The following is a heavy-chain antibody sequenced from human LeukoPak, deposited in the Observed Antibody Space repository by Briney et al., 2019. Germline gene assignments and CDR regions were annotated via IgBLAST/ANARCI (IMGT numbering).Heavy chain of an antibody. J-gene: IGHJ6*04. CDR3: ARGYGSGSYAGMDV. D-gene: IGHD3-10*01. V-gene: IGHV3-13*05. Sequence: PGRSLRLSCVASGFTFSSNGMHWVRQAAGKGPESVSGIDTAGDPCYPGSVKGRFTISRENAKNSLYLQMNSLSAGDTAVYYCARGYGSGSYAGMDVWGKGTTVTVSS. CDR2: IDTAGDP. CDR1: GFTFSSNG.